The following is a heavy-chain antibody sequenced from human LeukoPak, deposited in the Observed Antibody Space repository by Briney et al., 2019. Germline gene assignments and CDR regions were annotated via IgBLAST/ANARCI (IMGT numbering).Heavy chain of an antibody. Sequence: SETLSLTCTVSGGSISSYYWSWIRQPPGKGLEWIGYIYYSGSTNYNPSLKSRVTISVDTSKNQFSLKLSSVTAADTAVYYCAILQGDYGDYALDYWGQGTLVTVSS. CDR1: GGSISSYY. CDR2: IYYSGST. CDR3: AILQGDYGDYALDY. D-gene: IGHD4-17*01. J-gene: IGHJ4*02. V-gene: IGHV4-59*01.